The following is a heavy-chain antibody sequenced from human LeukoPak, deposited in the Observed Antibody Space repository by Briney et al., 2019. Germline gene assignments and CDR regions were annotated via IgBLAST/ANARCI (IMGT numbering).Heavy chain of an antibody. D-gene: IGHD3-22*01. CDR1: GFTFSSYA. Sequence: GGSLRLSCAASGFTFSSYAMSWVRQAPGKGLEWVSAISGSGGSTYYADSVKGRFTISRDNSKNTLYLQMNSLRAEDTAVYYCAKVALLRREGSSGYFTGDAFDIWGQGTMVTVSS. CDR2: ISGSGGST. J-gene: IGHJ3*02. CDR3: AKVALLRREGSSGYFTGDAFDI. V-gene: IGHV3-23*01.